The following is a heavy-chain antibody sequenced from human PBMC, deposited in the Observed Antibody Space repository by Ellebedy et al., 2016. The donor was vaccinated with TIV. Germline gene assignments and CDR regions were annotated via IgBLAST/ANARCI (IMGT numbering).Heavy chain of an antibody. D-gene: IGHD2-2*01. CDR2: ISAYNGIT. V-gene: IGHV1-18*04. CDR1: GYTFTSYG. J-gene: IGHJ5*02. Sequence: AASVKVSCKTSGYTFTSYGISWVRHAPGQGLEWMGWISAYNGITNYAQMLQGRVTMTTDTFTSTAYMELRSLSSDDTAVYYCARYCNSTTCTNWFDPWGQGTLVTVSS. CDR3: ARYCNSTTCTNWFDP.